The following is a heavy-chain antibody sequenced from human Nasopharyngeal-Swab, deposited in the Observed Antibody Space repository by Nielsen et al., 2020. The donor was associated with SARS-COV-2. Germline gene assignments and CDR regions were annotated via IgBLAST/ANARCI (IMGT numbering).Heavy chain of an antibody. CDR1: GGSFSGYY. CDR2: INHSGST. D-gene: IGHD2-2*01. CDR3: ARGGYYRSSTSCYYYSGYYYGMDV. Sequence: SETLSLTCAVCGGSFSGYYWSWIRQPPGKGLDWIGEINHSGSTKYNPSLKSRVNISVDTSKNQFSLKVSSVTAADTAVYYCARGGYYRSSTSCYYYSGYYYGMDVWGQGTTVTVSS. V-gene: IGHV4-34*01. J-gene: IGHJ6*02.